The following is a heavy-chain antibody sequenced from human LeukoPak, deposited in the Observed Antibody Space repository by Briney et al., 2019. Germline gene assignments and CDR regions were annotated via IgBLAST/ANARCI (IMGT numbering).Heavy chain of an antibody. J-gene: IGHJ5*02. Sequence: SQTLSLTCAISGDSVSSNSAAWNWIRQSPSRGLEWLGRTYYRSKWYNDYAVSVKSRITINPDTSKNQFSLQLNSVTPEDTAVYYCAREGDHSSSWYSIVNNWFDPWGQGTLVTVSS. CDR2: TYYRSKWYN. D-gene: IGHD6-13*01. CDR3: AREGDHSSSWYSIVNNWFDP. V-gene: IGHV6-1*01. CDR1: GDSVSSNSAA.